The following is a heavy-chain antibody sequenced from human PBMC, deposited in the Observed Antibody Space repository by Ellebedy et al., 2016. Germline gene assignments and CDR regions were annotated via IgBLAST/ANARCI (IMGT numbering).Heavy chain of an antibody. Sequence: GESLKISXVPVGFSFDTHGIQWVRQAPGKGLEWVAVISHDGTNKFYADSVQGRFTFSRDNSKNTLYLQMNSLRPDDTALYYCTSKGVVEPGDGFDIWGQGTMVTVSS. V-gene: IGHV3-30*19. J-gene: IGHJ3*02. CDR2: ISHDGTNK. CDR3: TSKGVVEPGDGFDI. CDR1: GFSFDTHG. D-gene: IGHD2-2*01.